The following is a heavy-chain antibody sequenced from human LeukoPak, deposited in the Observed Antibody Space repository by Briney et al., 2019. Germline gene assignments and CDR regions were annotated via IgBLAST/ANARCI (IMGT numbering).Heavy chain of an antibody. CDR3: ARDDEAYYFDY. CDR2: IYSGGST. J-gene: IGHJ4*02. CDR1: GFTVSSNY. V-gene: IGHV3-66*01. Sequence: GGSLRLSCAASGFTVSSNYMSWVRQAPGKGLEWVSVIYSGGSTYYADSVRGRFTISRDNAKTSLYLQMNSLRAEDTAVYYCARDDEAYYFDYWGQGTLVTVSS.